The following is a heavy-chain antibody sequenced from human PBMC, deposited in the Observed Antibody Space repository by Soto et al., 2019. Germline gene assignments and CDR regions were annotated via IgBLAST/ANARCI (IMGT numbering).Heavy chain of an antibody. CDR1: GYTFTSYG. Sequence: ASVKVSCKASGYTFTSYGINWVRQAPGQGLEWMGWISPYNGDSNYAQRFQDRVTMTTDTSTSTAYMELRSLRSDDTAVYYCARDPRDYRMNYFDYWGQGTLVTVSS. J-gene: IGHJ4*02. CDR3: ARDPRDYRMNYFDY. CDR2: ISPYNGDS. V-gene: IGHV1-18*01. D-gene: IGHD4-4*01.